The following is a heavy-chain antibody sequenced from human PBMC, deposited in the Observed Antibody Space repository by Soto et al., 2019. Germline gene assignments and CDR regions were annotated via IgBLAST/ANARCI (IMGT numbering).Heavy chain of an antibody. CDR2: IFYSGST. J-gene: IGHJ4*02. D-gene: IGHD6-19*01. Sequence: SETLSLTCTVSGGSISGHYWIWNRQSPGKGLEWIGYIFYSGSTNYNPSLKSRVTLSADTSKNQFSLRLSSVTAADTAVYYCARVGSSGWSPDYWGQGTLVTVSS. CDR1: GGSISGHY. V-gene: IGHV4-59*11. CDR3: ARVGSSGWSPDY.